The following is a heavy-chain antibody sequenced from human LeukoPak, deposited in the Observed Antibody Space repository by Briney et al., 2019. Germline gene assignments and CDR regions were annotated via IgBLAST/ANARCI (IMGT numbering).Heavy chain of an antibody. CDR2: IIPIFGTA. D-gene: IGHD6-13*01. Sequence: ASVKVSCKASGGTFSSYAITWVRQAPGQGLELMGCIIPIFGTANYAQKFQGRVTITTDESTSTAYMELSSLRSEDTAVYYCARDPIAAGTGGSYNWFDPWGQGTLVTVSS. CDR3: ARDPIAAGTGGSYNWFDP. V-gene: IGHV1-69*05. J-gene: IGHJ5*02. CDR1: GGTFSSYA.